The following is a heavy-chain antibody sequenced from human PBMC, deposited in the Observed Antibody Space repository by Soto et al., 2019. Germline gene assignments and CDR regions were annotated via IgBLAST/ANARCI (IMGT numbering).Heavy chain of an antibody. Sequence: PSATLSPTCTLSGGSLITDYWSWIRQPPWKRLEWIGYIYYSGSTNYNASLKSRVTISVDTSKNQFSLTLSSVTAEDKAVYYCASGADLRGIIQGYYFPMDVWGQAITVT. V-gene: IGHV4-59*01. J-gene: IGHJ6*02. CDR3: ASGADLRGIIQGYYFPMDV. CDR1: GGSLITDY. D-gene: IGHD3-10*01. CDR2: IYYSGST.